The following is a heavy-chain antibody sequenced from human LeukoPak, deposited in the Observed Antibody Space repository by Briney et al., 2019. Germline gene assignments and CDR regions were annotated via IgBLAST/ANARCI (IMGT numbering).Heavy chain of an antibody. CDR1: GFTFSSYG. J-gene: IGHJ4*02. V-gene: IGHV3-23*01. Sequence: GGTLRLSCAASGFTFSSYGMSWVRQAPGKGLEWVSAISPSGDNTYYADSMKGRFTISRDNSKNTMYLQMNSLRPEDTAVYYCAKDSSGYSDYFDYWGQGTLVTVSS. CDR3: AKDSSGYSDYFDY. CDR2: ISPSGDNT. D-gene: IGHD3-22*01.